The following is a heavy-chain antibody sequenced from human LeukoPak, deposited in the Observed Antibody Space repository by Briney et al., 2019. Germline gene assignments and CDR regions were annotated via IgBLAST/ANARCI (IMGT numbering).Heavy chain of an antibody. V-gene: IGHV1-46*01. Sequence: ASVKVSCKASGYTFTSYYMHWVRQAPGQGREWMGIINPSGGSTSYAQKFQGRVTMTRGTSTSTVYMELSSLRSEDTAVYYCARGDIVVVPAATSYHYYGMDVWGQGTTVTVSS. CDR2: INPSGGST. D-gene: IGHD2-2*01. J-gene: IGHJ6*02. CDR3: ARGDIVVVPAATSYHYYGMDV. CDR1: GYTFTSYY.